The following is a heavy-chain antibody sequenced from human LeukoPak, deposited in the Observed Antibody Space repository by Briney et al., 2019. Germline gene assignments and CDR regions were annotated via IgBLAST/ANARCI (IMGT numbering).Heavy chain of an antibody. D-gene: IGHD3-22*01. Sequence: GGSLRLSCAASGFTFSSYEMNWVRQAPGKGLEWVSYISSSGSTIYYADSVKGRFTISRDNAKNSLYLQMNSLRAEDTAVYYCARASRGYYDSSGYYRSFDYRGQGTLVTVSS. CDR3: ARASRGYYDSSGYYRSFDY. V-gene: IGHV3-48*03. CDR2: ISSSGSTI. J-gene: IGHJ4*02. CDR1: GFTFSSYE.